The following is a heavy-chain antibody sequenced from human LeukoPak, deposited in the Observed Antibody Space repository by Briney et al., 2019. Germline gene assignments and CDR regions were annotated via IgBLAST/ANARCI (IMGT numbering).Heavy chain of an antibody. CDR1: GFTFSSYA. D-gene: IGHD5-18*01. V-gene: IGHV3-64D*06. CDR2: ISSNGGST. Sequence: GGSLRLSCSASGFTFSSYAMHWVRQAPGKGLEYVSAISSNGGSTYYADSVKGRFTISRDNSKNTLYLQMSSLRAEDPAVYYCVKVDTAMAFDYWGQGTLVTVSS. J-gene: IGHJ4*02. CDR3: VKVDTAMAFDY.